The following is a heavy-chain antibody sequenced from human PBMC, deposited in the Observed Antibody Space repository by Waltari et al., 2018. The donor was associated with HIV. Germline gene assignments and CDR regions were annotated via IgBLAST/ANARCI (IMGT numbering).Heavy chain of an antibody. V-gene: IGHV1-69-2*01. CDR1: GYTFTHHY. CDR2: IDHEYGET. CDR3: GSLAAAGYFDA. D-gene: IGHD6-13*01. J-gene: IGHJ4*02. Sequence: EVQVVQSGPEVKKPGATLKISCRVSGYTFTHHYIHWIHEAPGKGLEWMGLIDHEYGETVYADKFQARLTITADTSVDTVYMEISSLTAEDAAVYYCGSLAAAGYFDAWGQGTQLTVSS.